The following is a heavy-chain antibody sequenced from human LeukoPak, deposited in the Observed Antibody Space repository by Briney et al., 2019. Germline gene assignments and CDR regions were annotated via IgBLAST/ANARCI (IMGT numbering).Heavy chain of an antibody. CDR3: ARAPLDSSGWYPNAFDI. Sequence: PGGSLRLSCAASGFTFSSYAMHWVRQAPGKGLEWVAVISYDGSNKYYADSVKGRFTISRDNSKNTLYLQMNSLRAEDTAVYYCARAPLDSSGWYPNAFDIWGQGTMVTVSS. D-gene: IGHD6-19*01. CDR1: GFTFSSYA. CDR2: ISYDGSNK. J-gene: IGHJ3*02. V-gene: IGHV3-30-3*01.